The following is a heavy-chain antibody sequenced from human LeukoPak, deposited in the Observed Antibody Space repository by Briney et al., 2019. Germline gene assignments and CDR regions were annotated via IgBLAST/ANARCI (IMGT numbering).Heavy chain of an antibody. CDR3: ARGIAVAGRGY. V-gene: IGHV1-3*01. CDR2: INAGNGNT. CDR1: GYTFTSYA. J-gene: IGHJ4*02. D-gene: IGHD6-19*01. Sequence: ASVKVSCKASGYTFTSYAMHWVRQAPGQRLEWMGWINAGNGNTKYSKKFQGRVTITRDTSASTAYMELSSLRSEDTAVYYCARGIAVAGRGYWGQGTLVTVSS.